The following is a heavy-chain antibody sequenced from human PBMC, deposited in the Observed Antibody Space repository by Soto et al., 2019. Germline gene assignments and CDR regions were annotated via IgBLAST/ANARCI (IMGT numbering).Heavy chain of an antibody. CDR1: GGTFSSYT. D-gene: IGHD4-17*01. CDR3: ARGTNYGDTGDWYFDL. J-gene: IGHJ2*01. V-gene: IGHV1-69*02. CDR2: IIPILGIA. Sequence: SVKVSCKASGGTFSSYTISWVRQAPGQGLEWMGRIIPILGIANYAQKFQGRVTITADKSTSTAYMELSSLRSEDTAVYYCARGTNYGDTGDWYFDLWGRGTLVTVSS.